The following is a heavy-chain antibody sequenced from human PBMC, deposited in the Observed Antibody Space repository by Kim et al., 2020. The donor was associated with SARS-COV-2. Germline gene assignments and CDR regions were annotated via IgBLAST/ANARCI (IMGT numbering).Heavy chain of an antibody. CDR3: ARYSGSYYSYYYYGMDV. Sequence: GGSLRLSCAASGFTFSSYEMNWVRQAPGKGLEWVSYISSSGSTIYYADSVKGRFTISRDNAKNSLYLQMNSLRAEDTAVYYCARYSGSYYSYYYYGMDVWGQGTTVTVSS. CDR2: ISSSGSTI. V-gene: IGHV3-48*03. J-gene: IGHJ6*02. CDR1: GFTFSSYE. D-gene: IGHD1-26*01.